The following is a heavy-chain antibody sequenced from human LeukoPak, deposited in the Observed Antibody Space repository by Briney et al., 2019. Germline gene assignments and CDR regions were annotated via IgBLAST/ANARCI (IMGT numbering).Heavy chain of an antibody. V-gene: IGHV4-34*01. CDR2: INQSGST. J-gene: IGHJ4*02. Sequence: PSETLSLTCAVYGGSFSVYYWSWIRQPPGKGLEWIGEINQSGSTNYNPSLKSRVTISVDTSKNQFSLKLSSVTAADTAVYYCARDGYNSRTFDYWGQGTLVTVSS. CDR3: ARDGYNSRTFDY. CDR1: GGSFSVYY. D-gene: IGHD5-24*01.